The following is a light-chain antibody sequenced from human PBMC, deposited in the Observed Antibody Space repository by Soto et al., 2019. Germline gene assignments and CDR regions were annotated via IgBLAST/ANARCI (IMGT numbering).Light chain of an antibody. Sequence: EVVMTQSPATVPVSLGGRVTLSCRASQSVGSNLAWYQQKPGQPPRLLIYEASNRDTGVPTRFSGSGSGTEFTLTITSLQSEDVAVYYCPQYNHWPPWTVGQGTKVDSK. V-gene: IGKV3D-15*01. CDR3: PQYNHWPPWT. J-gene: IGKJ1*01. CDR2: EAS. CDR1: QSVGSN.